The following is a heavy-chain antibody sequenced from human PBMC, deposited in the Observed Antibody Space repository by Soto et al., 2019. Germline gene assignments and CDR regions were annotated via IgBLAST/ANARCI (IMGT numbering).Heavy chain of an antibody. CDR3: ARGLKGLRGDIAARQDY. V-gene: IGHV1-8*01. J-gene: IGHJ4*02. CDR1: GYTFTSYD. D-gene: IGHD6-6*01. Sequence: QVQLVQSGAEVKKPGASVKVSCKASGYTFTSYDINWVRQATGQGLEWMGWMNPNSGNTGYAQKFQGRVTMTRNTSISTAYMELSSLRSEDTAVYYCARGLKGLRGDIAARQDYWGQGTLVTVSS. CDR2: MNPNSGNT.